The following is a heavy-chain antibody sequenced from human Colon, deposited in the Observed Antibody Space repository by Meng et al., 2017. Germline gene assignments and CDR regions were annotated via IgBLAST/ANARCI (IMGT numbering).Heavy chain of an antibody. D-gene: IGHD3-10*01. CDR1: GGSVSSASYY. J-gene: IGHJ4*02. Sequence: QGLLQESGPGLVRPPGTLSLPCNVSGGSVSSASYYWSWIRQPPGKGLEWIGLIHYSGSRNYNPSLKSRVTMSVDTSKNQVSLRLTSVTAADTAVYYCARFYGSGTFEVHDYWGQGTLVTVSS. V-gene: IGHV4-61*01. CDR2: IHYSGSR. CDR3: ARFYGSGTFEVHDY.